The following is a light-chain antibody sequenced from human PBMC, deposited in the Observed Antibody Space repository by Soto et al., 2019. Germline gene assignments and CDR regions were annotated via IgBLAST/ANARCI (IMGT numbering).Light chain of an antibody. V-gene: IGKV3-20*01. J-gene: IGKJ4*01. CDR2: GAS. CDR1: QSVSSSL. Sequence: DIVLTQSPGTLSSSPGDSVTLSCRASQSVSSSLVAWYQQKPGQAPRLFIYGASRRGTGTPDVFSGSGAGTDFPLTISRQPPEYAAVYFCQYYSNSRTFGGGTKVEIK. CDR3: QYYSNSRT.